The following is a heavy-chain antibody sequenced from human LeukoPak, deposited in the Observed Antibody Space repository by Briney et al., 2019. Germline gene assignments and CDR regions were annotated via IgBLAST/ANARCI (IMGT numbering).Heavy chain of an antibody. Sequence: GSLRLSCAASGFTFSSYWMNWARQAPGKGLEWIGYIYYSGSTNYNPSLKSRVTISVDTSKNQFSLKLSSVTAADTAVYYCARLRGYSSGWNYFDYWGQGTLVTVSS. CDR3: ARLRGYSSGWNYFDY. CDR2: IYYSGST. D-gene: IGHD6-19*01. V-gene: IGHV4-59*01. J-gene: IGHJ4*02. CDR1: GFTFSSYW.